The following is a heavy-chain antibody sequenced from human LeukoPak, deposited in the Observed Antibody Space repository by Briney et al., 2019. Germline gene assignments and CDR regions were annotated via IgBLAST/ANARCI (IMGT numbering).Heavy chain of an antibody. CDR3: ARASFNVVFGNWFDP. V-gene: IGHV4-39*01. D-gene: IGHD2-8*01. J-gene: IGHJ5*02. Sequence: SETLSLTCTVSSGSIGSSSNYWGWIRQAPGKGRKWIGNVYYSGSTFYNPSLKSRVTISVDTYKNQFSQKLRSVTAADTAIYYCARASFNVVFGNWFDPWGQGTLVTVSS. CDR2: VYYSGST. CDR1: SGSIGSSSNY.